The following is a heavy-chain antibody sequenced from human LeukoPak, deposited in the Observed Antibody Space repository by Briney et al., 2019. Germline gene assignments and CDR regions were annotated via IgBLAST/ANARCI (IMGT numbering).Heavy chain of an antibody. CDR3: ARDGDGSAAGTD. CDR1: GGTFSSYA. Sequence: GSSVKVSCKASGGTFSSYAISWVRQAPGQGLVWMGGIIPIFGTANYAQKFQGRVTITADESTSTAYMELSSLRSEDTAVYYCARDGDGSAAGTDWGQGTLVTVSS. CDR2: IIPIFGTA. J-gene: IGHJ4*02. V-gene: IGHV1-69*01. D-gene: IGHD6-19*01.